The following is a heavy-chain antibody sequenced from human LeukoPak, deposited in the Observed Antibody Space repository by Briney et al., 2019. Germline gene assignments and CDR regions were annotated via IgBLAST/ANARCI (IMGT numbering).Heavy chain of an antibody. CDR2: IRSKANSYAT. J-gene: IGHJ5*02. V-gene: IGHV3-73*01. Sequence: QAGGSLRLSCAASGFTFSGSAIHWVRQASGEGLEWVARIRSKANSYATAYAASVKGRFTISRDDSKNTAYLQMNSLKTEDTAVYYCTRALVTPVSWFDPRGQGTLVTVSS. CDR1: GFTFSGSA. CDR3: TRALVTPVSWFDP. D-gene: IGHD4-23*01.